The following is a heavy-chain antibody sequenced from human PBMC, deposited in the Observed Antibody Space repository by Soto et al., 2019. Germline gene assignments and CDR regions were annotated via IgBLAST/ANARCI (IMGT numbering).Heavy chain of an antibody. CDR2: IWNDGIRK. V-gene: IGHV3-33*01. Sequence: GVLRLSCAASGFTFSKYGMHWVRQAPGKGLEWVALIWNDGIRKVYVDSVKGRFTISRDNSKNTLDLQMNNLRDEDTAVYYCARDDDNDANALDYWGPGTLVTVPS. J-gene: IGHJ4*02. CDR3: ARDDDNDANALDY. CDR1: GFTFSKYG.